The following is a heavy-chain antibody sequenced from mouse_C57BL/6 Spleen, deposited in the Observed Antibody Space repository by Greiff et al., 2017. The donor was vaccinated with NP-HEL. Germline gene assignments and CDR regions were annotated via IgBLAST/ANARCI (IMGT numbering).Heavy chain of an antibody. CDR1: GFNIKDDY. J-gene: IGHJ3*01. Sequence: EVQLQQSGAELVRPGASVKLSCTASGFNIKDDYMHWVKQRPEQGLEWIGWIDPENGDTEYASKFQGKATITADTSSNTAYLQLSSLTSEDTAVYYCTKSNYGGVTTWFAYWGQGTLVTVSA. CDR3: TKSNYGGVTTWFAY. D-gene: IGHD2-5*01. V-gene: IGHV14-4*01. CDR2: IDPENGDT.